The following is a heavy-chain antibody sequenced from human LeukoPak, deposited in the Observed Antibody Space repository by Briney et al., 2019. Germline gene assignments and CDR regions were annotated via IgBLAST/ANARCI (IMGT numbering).Heavy chain of an antibody. CDR2: IYNSGTT. J-gene: IGHJ4*02. D-gene: IGHD3-16*01. CDR3: VRQGGY. CDR1: GGPIGTYS. V-gene: IGHV4-59*01. Sequence: SETLSLTCTVSGGPIGTYSWSWIRQPPGKGLEWIGNIYNSGTTNYNPSLMSRVTISADTSKNQFSLKLSSVTAADTAVYYCVRQGGYWGQGTLVTVSS.